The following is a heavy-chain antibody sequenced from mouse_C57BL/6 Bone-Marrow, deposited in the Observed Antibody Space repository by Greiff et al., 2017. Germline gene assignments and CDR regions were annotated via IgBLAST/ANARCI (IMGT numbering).Heavy chain of an antibody. CDR3: ARRRGRGGYFEV. J-gene: IGHJ1*03. CDR1: GYTFTDYY. Sequence: QVHVKQSGAELVRPGASVKLSCKASGYTFTDYYINWVKQRPGQGLEWIARIYPGSGNTYYNEKFKGKAPLTAEKSSSTAYIQLSSLTSEDSAVYFSARRRGRGGYFEVWGTGTTVTVSA. CDR2: IYPGSGNT. V-gene: IGHV1-76*01.